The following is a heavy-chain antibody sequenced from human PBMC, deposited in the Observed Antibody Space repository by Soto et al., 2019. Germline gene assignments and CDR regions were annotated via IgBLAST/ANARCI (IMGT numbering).Heavy chain of an antibody. J-gene: IGHJ4*02. D-gene: IGHD3-22*01. CDR2: IYYSGST. Sequence: QVQLQESGPGLVKPSQTLSLTCTVSGGSIRSGAYYWNWIRQVPGKGLEWMGYIYYSGSTYNNPSLRSRXXIXVXRSNNQFSLRLTSVTAADTAVYYCARIHDSSGSFDSWGQGTLVTVSS. CDR1: GGSIRSGAYY. CDR3: ARIHDSSGSFDS. V-gene: IGHV4-31*03.